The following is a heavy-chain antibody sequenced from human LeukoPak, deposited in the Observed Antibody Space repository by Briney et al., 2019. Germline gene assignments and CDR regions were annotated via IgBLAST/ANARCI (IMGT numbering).Heavy chain of an antibody. D-gene: IGHD3-10*01. V-gene: IGHV3-53*01. CDR2: IYSGGST. Sequence: PGGSLRLSCAASGFSFSGHVITWVRQAPGKGLEWVSVIYSGGSTYYADSVKGRFTIPRDNSKNTLYLQMNSLRAEDTAVYYCASNSAPDYNAFDIWGQGTMVTVSS. CDR1: GFSFSGHV. CDR3: ASNSAPDYNAFDI. J-gene: IGHJ3*02.